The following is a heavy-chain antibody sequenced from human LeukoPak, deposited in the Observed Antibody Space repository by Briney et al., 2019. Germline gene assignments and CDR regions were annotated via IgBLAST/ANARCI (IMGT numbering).Heavy chain of an antibody. D-gene: IGHD3-22*01. CDR3: ARGYDSSGYVDY. Sequence: ASVKVSCKASGYTFTSYYMHWVRQAPGQGLEWMGWINPNSGGTNYAQKFQGRVTMTRDTSISTAYMELSRLRSDDTAVYYCARGYDSSGYVDYWGQGTLVTVSS. J-gene: IGHJ4*02. CDR2: INPNSGGT. CDR1: GYTFTSYY. V-gene: IGHV1-2*02.